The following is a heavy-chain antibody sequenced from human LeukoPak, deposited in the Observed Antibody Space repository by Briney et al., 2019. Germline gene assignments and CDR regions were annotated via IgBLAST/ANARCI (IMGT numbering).Heavy chain of an antibody. D-gene: IGHD3-10*01. CDR2: IKQDGSKK. V-gene: IGHV3-7*01. CDR3: ARFISLGG. CDR1: GFNFSSYW. J-gene: IGHJ4*02. Sequence: GGSLRLSCAASGFNFSSYWMSWVRQAPGKGLEWVANIKQDGSKKNYVDSVKGRFTISRDNAKNSLYLQMNSLRVEDTAVYYCARFISLGGWGQGAPVTVSS.